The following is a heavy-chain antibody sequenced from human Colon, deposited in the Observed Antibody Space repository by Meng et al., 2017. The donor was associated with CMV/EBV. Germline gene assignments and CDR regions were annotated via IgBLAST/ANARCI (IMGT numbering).Heavy chain of an antibody. Sequence: SETLSLTCTVSGGSVSSSGYSENYYWDWFRQPPGKGLEWLGSFSYSGGTNFNSSLMSRLAISVDTSKNQFSLSMTSVTAADTAVYYCARDPYVFWSGAPFWGRGTLVTVSS. J-gene: IGHJ4*02. CDR3: ARDPYVFWSGAPF. D-gene: IGHD3-3*01. CDR2: FSYSGGT. CDR1: GGSVSSSGYSENYY. V-gene: IGHV4-39*07.